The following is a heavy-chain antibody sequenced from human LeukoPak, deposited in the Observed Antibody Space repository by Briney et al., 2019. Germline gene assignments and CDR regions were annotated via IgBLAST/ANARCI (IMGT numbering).Heavy chain of an antibody. Sequence: GGSLRLSCASCGFTFTYHWMSWVRQAPAKGLEGVANIDEHGSSQFYAAAVQGRFTISRDHARNSVSLQMTALRGEVTALYFGSKQEGRIFGSWAQGPLVTVSS. CDR3: SKQEGRIFGS. CDR2: IDEHGSSQ. J-gene: IGHJ4*02. D-gene: IGHD1-14*01. V-gene: IGHV3-7*01. CDR1: GFTFTYHW.